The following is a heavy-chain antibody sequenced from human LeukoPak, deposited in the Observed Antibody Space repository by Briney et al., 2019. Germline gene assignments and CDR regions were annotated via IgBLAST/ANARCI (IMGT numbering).Heavy chain of an antibody. CDR1: GFTFSSHA. D-gene: IGHD3-10*01. Sequence: PGGSLRLSCAASGFTFSSHAMHWVRQAPGKGLEWMTFISKDGGNKDCIGSVKGRFTISRDNSKNTLYLQMNSLRVEDTAVYYCARERGSSSLDCWGQGTLVTVSS. CDR3: ARERGSSSLDC. J-gene: IGHJ4*02. CDR2: ISKDGGNK. V-gene: IGHV3-30-3*01.